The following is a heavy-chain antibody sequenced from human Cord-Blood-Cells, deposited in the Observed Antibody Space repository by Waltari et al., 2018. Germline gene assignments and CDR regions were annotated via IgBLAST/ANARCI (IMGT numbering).Heavy chain of an antibody. J-gene: IGHJ5*02. CDR2: IYHSGST. CDR3: ARGLNWFDP. CDR1: GYSISSGYY. Sequence: QVQLQESGPGLVKPSETLSLTCAVSGYSISSGYYWGWIRQPPGKGVEWIGSIYHSGSTYDNPSLKSRVTIAVDTSKNQFSLKLSSVTAADTAVYDCARGLNWFDPWGQGTLVTVSS. V-gene: IGHV4-38-2*01.